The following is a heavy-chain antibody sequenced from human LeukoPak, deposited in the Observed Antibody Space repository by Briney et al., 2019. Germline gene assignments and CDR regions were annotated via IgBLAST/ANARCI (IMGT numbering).Heavy chain of an antibody. CDR1: GDSISSRYYF. J-gene: IGHJ5*02. CDR2: IYYSGST. Sequence: SETLSLTCTATGDSISSRYYFWGWIRQPPGKGLEWIGSIYYSGSTKYSPSLKSRVTISVDTSKNQFSLKLSSVTAADTAVYYCARHWVVRPGIAAAGKVGNWFDPWGQGTLVTVSS. D-gene: IGHD6-13*01. CDR3: ARHWVVRPGIAAAGKVGNWFDP. V-gene: IGHV4-39*01.